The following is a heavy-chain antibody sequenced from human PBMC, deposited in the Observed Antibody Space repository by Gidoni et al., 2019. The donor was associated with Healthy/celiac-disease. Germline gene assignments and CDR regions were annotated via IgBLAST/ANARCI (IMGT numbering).Heavy chain of an antibody. J-gene: IGHJ4*02. D-gene: IGHD6-19*01. CDR1: GFTFSSYW. CDR2: INSDGSST. Sequence: EVQLVESGGGLVQPGGSLRLSCAASGFTFSSYWMHWVRQAPGKGLVWVSRINSDGSSTSYADSVKGRFTISRDNAKNTLYLQMNSLRAEDTAVYYCARDRTPPLVQQWLVRPSPFDYWGQGTLVTVSS. CDR3: ARDRTPPLVQQWLVRPSPFDY. V-gene: IGHV3-74*01.